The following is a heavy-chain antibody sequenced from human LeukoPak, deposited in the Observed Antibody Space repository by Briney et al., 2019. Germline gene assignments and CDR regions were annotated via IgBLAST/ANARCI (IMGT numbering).Heavy chain of an antibody. CDR2: ISYDGSNK. V-gene: IGHV3-30-3*01. CDR1: GFTFSSYA. CDR3: ARPGDNYAGPLKY. D-gene: IGHD4-11*01. J-gene: IGHJ4*02. Sequence: PGRSLRLSCAASGFTFSSYAMRWVRQAPGKGLEWVAVISYDGSNKYYADSVKGRFTISRDNSKNTLYLQMNSLRAEDTAVYYCARPGDNYAGPLKYWGQGTLVTVSS.